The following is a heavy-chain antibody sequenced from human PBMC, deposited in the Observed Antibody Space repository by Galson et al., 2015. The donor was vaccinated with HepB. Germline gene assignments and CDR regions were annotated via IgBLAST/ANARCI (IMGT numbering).Heavy chain of an antibody. CDR2: IWYDGSNK. D-gene: IGHD4-17*01. V-gene: IGHV3-33*01. Sequence: SLRLSCAASGFTFSSYGMHWVRQAPGKGLEWVAVIWYDGSNKYYADSVKGRFTISRDNSKNTLYLQMNSLRAEDTAVYYCARDCLLLSSTVTTPDYWGQGTLVTVSS. J-gene: IGHJ4*02. CDR3: ARDCLLLSSTVTTPDY. CDR1: GFTFSSYG.